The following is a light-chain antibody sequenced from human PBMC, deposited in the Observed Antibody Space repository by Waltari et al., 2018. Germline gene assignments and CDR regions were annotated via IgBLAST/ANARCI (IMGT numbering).Light chain of an antibody. CDR2: DVS. Sequence: QSALTQPRSVSGSPGQSVTISCTGTRSHVGGYNSVSWYQQHPGKAPKFMIYDVSERPSGVPDRFSGSKSGNTASLTISGLQAEDEADYYCCSYAGSYNLVFGGGTKLTVL. CDR1: RSHVGGYNS. J-gene: IGLJ2*01. V-gene: IGLV2-11*01. CDR3: CSYAGSYNLV.